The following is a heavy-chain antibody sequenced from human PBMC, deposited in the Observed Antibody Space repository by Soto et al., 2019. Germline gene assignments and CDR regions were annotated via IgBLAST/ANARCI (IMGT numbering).Heavy chain of an antibody. Sequence: SETLSLTCAVYGGSFSCYYWSWIRQPPGKGLEWIGEIKRSGSTNYNPSLKSRVTVSIDTSKNQFSLKVTSVTAADTAVYYCARTHSGSYYSVFNYWGRGSLVTVSS. D-gene: IGHD1-26*01. CDR3: ARTHSGSYYSVFNY. CDR1: GGSFSCYY. J-gene: IGHJ4*02. CDR2: IKRSGST. V-gene: IGHV4-34*01.